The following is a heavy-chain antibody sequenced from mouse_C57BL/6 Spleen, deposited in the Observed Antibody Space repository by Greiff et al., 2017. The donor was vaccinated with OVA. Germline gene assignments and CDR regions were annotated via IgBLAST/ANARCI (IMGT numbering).Heavy chain of an antibody. V-gene: IGHV1-64*01. Sequence: QVQLQQPGAELVKPGASVKLSCKASGYTFTSYWMHWVKQRPGQGLEWIGMIHPNSGSTNYNEKFKSKATLTVDKSSSTAYMQLSSLTSEDSAVYYCASLYEYDEDYYAMDYWGQGTSVTVSS. CDR1: GYTFTSYW. CDR2: IHPNSGST. CDR3: ASLYEYDEDYYAMDY. D-gene: IGHD2-4*01. J-gene: IGHJ4*01.